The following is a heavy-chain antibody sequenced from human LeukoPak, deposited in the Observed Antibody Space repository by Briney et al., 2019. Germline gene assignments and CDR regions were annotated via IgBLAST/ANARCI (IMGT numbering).Heavy chain of an antibody. V-gene: IGHV4-4*02. CDR2: MYLSGTT. CDR3: AGLVGRYSSGLYYYYFDY. D-gene: IGHD3-22*01. Sequence: SETLSLTCTVSGDSINSLDLWSWVRQPPGKGLEWIGEMYLSGTTHSNPSVKSRVTISIDRSKNQFFLNLSSATAADTAVYYCAGLVGRYSSGLYYYYFDYWGQGTLVTVSS. CDR1: GDSINSLDL. J-gene: IGHJ4*02.